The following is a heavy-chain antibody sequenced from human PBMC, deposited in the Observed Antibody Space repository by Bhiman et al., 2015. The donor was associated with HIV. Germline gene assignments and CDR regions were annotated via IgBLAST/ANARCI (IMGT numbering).Heavy chain of an antibody. V-gene: IGHV3-48*01. CDR1: GFTFSSYS. CDR2: ISSSSSII. D-gene: IGHD3-16*01. Sequence: EVQLVESGGGLVQPGGSLRLSCAASGFTFSSYSMNWVRQAPGRGLKWVSYISSSSSIIYYADSVKGRFTISRDNSKNTLYLQMNSLRAEDTAVYYCARVPFGAYNYYYMDVWGKGTTVTVSS. J-gene: IGHJ6*03. CDR3: ARVPFGAYNYYYMDV.